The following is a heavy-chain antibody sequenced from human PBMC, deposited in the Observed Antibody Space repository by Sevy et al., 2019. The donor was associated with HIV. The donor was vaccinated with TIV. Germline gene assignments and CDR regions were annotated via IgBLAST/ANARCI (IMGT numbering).Heavy chain of an antibody. V-gene: IGHV3-43*01. J-gene: IGHJ6*02. Sequence: GGSLRLSCAASGFTFDDYTMHWVRQAPGKGLEWVSLISWDGGSTYYADSVKGRFPITRNKSKDSLYLQMNSLRTEDTALYYCAKDISNPDSSSSGYYYGMDVWGQGTTVTVSS. CDR1: GFTFDDYT. CDR3: AKDISNPDSSSSGYYYGMDV. D-gene: IGHD6-6*01. CDR2: ISWDGGST.